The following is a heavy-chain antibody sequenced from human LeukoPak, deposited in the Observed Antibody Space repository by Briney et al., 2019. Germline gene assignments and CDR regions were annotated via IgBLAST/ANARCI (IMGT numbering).Heavy chain of an antibody. Sequence: GGSLRLSCAASGFTFSSYNMNWVRQAPGKGLEWVSSISSSSSYIYYADSVKGRFTISRDNAKNSLYLQMNSLRAEDTAVYYCARAVDTAMVTWGQGTLVTVSS. V-gene: IGHV3-21*01. CDR1: GFTFSSYN. CDR2: ISSSSSYI. J-gene: IGHJ4*02. D-gene: IGHD5-18*01. CDR3: ARAVDTAMVT.